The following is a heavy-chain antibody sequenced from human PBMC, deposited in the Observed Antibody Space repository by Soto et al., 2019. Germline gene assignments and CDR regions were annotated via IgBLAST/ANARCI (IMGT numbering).Heavy chain of an antibody. Sequence: QVRLVQSGAEVKKPGSSVKVSCKASGGTFSSSAISWVRQAPGQGLEWMGGIIPILGPANYAQKFQGRVTIIADESTTTVYMELSGLRSADTAVYYCARVKREYNYGSLDFYYYGMDVWGQGTTVTVSS. J-gene: IGHJ6*02. CDR2: IIPILGPA. CDR3: ARVKREYNYGSLDFYYYGMDV. V-gene: IGHV1-69*01. D-gene: IGHD5-18*01. CDR1: GGTFSSSA.